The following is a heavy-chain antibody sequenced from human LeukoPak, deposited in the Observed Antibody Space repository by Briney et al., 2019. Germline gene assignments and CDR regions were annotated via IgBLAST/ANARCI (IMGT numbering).Heavy chain of an antibody. J-gene: IGHJ4*02. CDR3: ARALSSAGGSYYFDS. V-gene: IGHV3-30*02. CDR1: GFPLSHHG. CDR2: VRYDGGDK. Sequence: GGSLRLSCIASGFPLSHHGMHWVRQPPGKGLEWVAFVRYDGGDKYYADSVKGRFTVSRDNSNNALDLQMNTLTVEGTAVYYCARALSSAGGSYYFDSWGQGTLVTVSS. D-gene: IGHD4-23*01.